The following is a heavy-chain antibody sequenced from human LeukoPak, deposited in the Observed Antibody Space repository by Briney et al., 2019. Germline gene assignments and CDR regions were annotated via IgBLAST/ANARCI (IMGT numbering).Heavy chain of an antibody. Sequence: PSQTLSLTCTVSGGSISSGDYYWSWIRQPRGKGLEWIGRIYASGSTNYNPSLKSRVTISVDTSKNQFSLKLSSVTAADTAVYYCARVAAARTDDYYYYYMDVWGKGTTVTVSS. CDR2: IYASGST. CDR3: ARVAAARTDDYYYYYMDV. CDR1: GGSISSGDYY. J-gene: IGHJ6*03. V-gene: IGHV4-61*02. D-gene: IGHD6-13*01.